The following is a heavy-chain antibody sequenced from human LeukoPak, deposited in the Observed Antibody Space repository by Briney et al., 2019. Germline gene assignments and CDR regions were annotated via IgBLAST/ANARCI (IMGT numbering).Heavy chain of an antibody. V-gene: IGHV3-74*01. CDR1: GFTFSSYW. CDR3: ARGPEEVPAAMPHMDV. D-gene: IGHD2-2*01. CDR2: INSDGSST. J-gene: IGHJ6*04. Sequence: PGGSLRLSCAASGFTFSSYWMHWVRQAPGKGLVWVSRINSDGSSTSYADSVKGRFTISRDNAKNRLYLQMNSLRAEDTAVYYCARGPEEVPAAMPHMDVWGKGTTVTVSS.